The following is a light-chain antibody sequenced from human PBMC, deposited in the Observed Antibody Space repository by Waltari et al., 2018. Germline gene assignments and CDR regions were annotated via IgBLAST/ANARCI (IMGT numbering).Light chain of an antibody. CDR2: GAS. V-gene: IGKV3-20*01. J-gene: IGKJ4*01. CDR3: QQYGSSPPLT. CDR1: QSVTSSY. Sequence: EIVLTQSPGPLSLSPGERATLPCRASQSVTSSYLAWYQQKPGQAPRLLMYGASSRATGIPDRFSGSGSGTDFTLTISRLEPEDFAVYYCQQYGSSPPLTFGGGTKVEIK.